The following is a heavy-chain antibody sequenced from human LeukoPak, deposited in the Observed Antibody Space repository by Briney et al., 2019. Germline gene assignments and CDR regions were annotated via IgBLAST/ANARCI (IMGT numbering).Heavy chain of an antibody. CDR3: ARDRGIAVVPGAFDI. D-gene: IGHD6-19*01. CDR1: GGSISSGGYY. CDR2: IYHSGST. Sequence: PSETLSLTCTVSGGSISSGGYYWSWIRQPPGKGLEWIGYIYHSGSTYYNPSLKSRVTISVDRSKNQFSLKLSSVTAADTAVYYCARDRGIAVVPGAFDIWGQGTMVTVSS. V-gene: IGHV4-30-2*01. J-gene: IGHJ3*02.